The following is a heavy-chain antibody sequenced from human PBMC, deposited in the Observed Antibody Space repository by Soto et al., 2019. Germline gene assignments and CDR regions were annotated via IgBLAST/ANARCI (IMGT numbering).Heavy chain of an antibody. V-gene: IGHV4-38-2*02. CDR2: IYHSGST. CDR1: DYSITNGYD. D-gene: IGHD4-17*01. CDR3: ARTHDYGDYVSWFDP. Sequence: PSETQSHTCTVSDYSITNGYDWGCIRQPPGQGLEWIGTIYHSGSTYYNPSLKTRVTISVDTSKNQFSLKLSSVTAADTAVYYCARTHDYGDYVSWFDPWGQGTLVTVSS. J-gene: IGHJ5*02.